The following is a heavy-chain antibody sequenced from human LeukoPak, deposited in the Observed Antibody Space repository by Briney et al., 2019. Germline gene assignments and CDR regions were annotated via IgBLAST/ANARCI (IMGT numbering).Heavy chain of an antibody. CDR3: TRDSRKAVAATYDY. Sequence: GESLKISCTASGLDVSDNYMAWVRQSPGRGLDWITVIYAGGDTTYYAGSVQGRFTISRDISKNTIYLQMNNLSPDDTAIYYCTRDSRKAVAATYDYWGQGTLVTVSS. CDR1: GLDVSDNY. D-gene: IGHD6-19*01. J-gene: IGHJ4*02. CDR2: IYAGGDTT. V-gene: IGHV3-53*05.